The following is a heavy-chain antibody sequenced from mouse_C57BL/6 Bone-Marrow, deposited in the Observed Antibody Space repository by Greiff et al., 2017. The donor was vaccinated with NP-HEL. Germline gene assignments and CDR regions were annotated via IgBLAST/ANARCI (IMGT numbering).Heavy chain of an antibody. CDR2: IDPSDSET. V-gene: IGHV1-52*01. Sequence: VKLQQPGAELVRPGSSVKLSCKASGYTFTSYWMHWVKQRPIQGLEWIGNIDPSDSETHYNQKFKDKATLTVDKSSSTAYMQLSSLTSEDSAVYYCARTSYGSSYDWYFDVWGTGTTVTVSS. CDR3: ARTSYGSSYDWYFDV. CDR1: GYTFTSYW. D-gene: IGHD1-1*01. J-gene: IGHJ1*03.